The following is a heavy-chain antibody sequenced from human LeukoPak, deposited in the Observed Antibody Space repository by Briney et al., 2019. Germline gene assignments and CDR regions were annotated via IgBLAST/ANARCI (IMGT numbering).Heavy chain of an antibody. CDR1: GYTFTSYG. D-gene: IGHD7-27*01. CDR3: ARDYTAGELDY. Sequence: GASVKVSCKASGYTFTSYGISWVRQAPGQGLEWMGWISAYHGNTTYAQTLQGRVTMTTDTSTSTAYMELRSLRSDDTAVYYCARDYTAGELDYWGQGTLVTVSS. CDR2: ISAYHGNT. J-gene: IGHJ4*02. V-gene: IGHV1-18*01.